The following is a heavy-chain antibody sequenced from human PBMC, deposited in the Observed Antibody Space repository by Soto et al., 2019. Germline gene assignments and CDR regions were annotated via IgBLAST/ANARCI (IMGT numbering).Heavy chain of an antibody. CDR3: ATSYGSGYRAFDY. CDR1: GDTFSFYS. Sequence: QVQLVQSGAEVKRPGSSVKVSCKASGDTFSFYSINWVRQAPGLGLEWMGRVNPILSLSNYAQRFQGRVTMTADKSTSTAYMVISSLRSEDTAIYYCATSYGSGYRAFDYWGQGAQVFVSS. D-gene: IGHD3-10*01. J-gene: IGHJ4*02. V-gene: IGHV1-69*02. CDR2: VNPILSLS.